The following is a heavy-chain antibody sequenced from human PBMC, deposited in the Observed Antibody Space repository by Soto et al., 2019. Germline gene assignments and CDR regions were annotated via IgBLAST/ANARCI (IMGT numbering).Heavy chain of an antibody. Sequence: ASVKVSCKASGYTFTNYAITWARQAPGQGLEWMGWITPYNGNANYAQSLQGRVTMTTDTSTTTAYMELRSLRSDDTAVYYCARLYYYDSAANFDYWGQGTLVTVSS. V-gene: IGHV1-18*01. CDR2: ITPYNGNA. J-gene: IGHJ4*02. CDR3: ARLYYYDSAANFDY. CDR1: GYTFTNYA. D-gene: IGHD3-10*01.